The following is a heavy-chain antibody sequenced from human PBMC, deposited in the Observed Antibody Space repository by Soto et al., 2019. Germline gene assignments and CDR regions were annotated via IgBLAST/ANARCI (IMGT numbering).Heavy chain of an antibody. J-gene: IGHJ4*02. CDR2: ISGSGGST. CDR1: GFTFSSYA. CDR3: AKDRARYPLTYYSASSAPD. V-gene: IGHV3-23*01. Sequence: GGSLRLSCAASGFTFSSYAMSWARQAPGKGLEWVSAISGSGGSTYYADSVKGRFTLSRDNSKNTLYLQMNSLRAEDTAVYYCAKDRARYPLTYYSASSAPDWGQGPLVTVSS. D-gene: IGHD3-22*01.